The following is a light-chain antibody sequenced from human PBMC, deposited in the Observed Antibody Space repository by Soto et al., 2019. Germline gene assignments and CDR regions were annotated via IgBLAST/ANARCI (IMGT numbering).Light chain of an antibody. CDR3: QQYNSYSIT. V-gene: IGKV1-5*03. CDR1: QSISSW. J-gene: IGKJ5*01. Sequence: DIQMTQSPSTLSASVGDRVTITCRASQSISSWLAWYQQKPGKAPKLLIYKASSLESGVPSRFSGSGSETEFTLTISGLQPDDFATYYCQQYNSYSITFGQGTRLEI. CDR2: KAS.